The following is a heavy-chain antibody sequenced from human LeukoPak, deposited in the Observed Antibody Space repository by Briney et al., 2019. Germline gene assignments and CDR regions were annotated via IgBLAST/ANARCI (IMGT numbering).Heavy chain of an antibody. Sequence: SDTLSLPCTVSGVPIKSHYWSWVRHPPGKALEWIANIDYNGNTNYNPSLKRRVTISLGTSKKQVSLNLSSVTAADAAVYYCARHRAYCGGDCLYYYLDPWGQGTLVTVSS. J-gene: IGHJ5*02. D-gene: IGHD2-21*02. CDR2: IDYNGNT. V-gene: IGHV4-59*07. CDR1: GVPIKSHY. CDR3: ARHRAYCGGDCLYYYLDP.